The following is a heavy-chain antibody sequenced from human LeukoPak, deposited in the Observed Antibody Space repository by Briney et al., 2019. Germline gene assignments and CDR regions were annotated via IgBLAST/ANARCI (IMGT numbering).Heavy chain of an antibody. D-gene: IGHD2/OR15-2a*01. V-gene: IGHV3-23*01. Sequence: GGSLRLSCAASGFTSSSYAMSWVRQAPGKGLEWVSAISGSGGSTYYADSVKGRFTISRDNSKNTLYVQMNSLRAEDTAVYYCARASNCISTTCSVDYWGQGTLVTVSS. J-gene: IGHJ4*02. CDR1: GFTSSSYA. CDR2: ISGSGGST. CDR3: ARASNCISTTCSVDY.